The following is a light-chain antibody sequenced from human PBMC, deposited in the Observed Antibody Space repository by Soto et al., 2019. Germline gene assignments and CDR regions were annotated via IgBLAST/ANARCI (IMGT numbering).Light chain of an antibody. V-gene: IGKV3-20*01. CDR2: GAS. Sequence: EIVLTQSPSTLSFSPGERATLSFRARQNLTSSHLAWYQQKPGQAPRLLIYGASSRATGIPDRFTGSGSGTDFTLTISRLEPEDFAVYYCQQYDGSPRTFGQGTKVEIK. J-gene: IGKJ1*01. CDR1: QNLTSSH. CDR3: QQYDGSPRT.